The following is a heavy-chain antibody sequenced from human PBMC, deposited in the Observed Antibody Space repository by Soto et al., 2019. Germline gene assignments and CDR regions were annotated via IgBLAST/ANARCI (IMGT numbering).Heavy chain of an antibody. Sequence: QVQLQQWGAGLLKPSETLSLTCAVYGGSFSGYYWSWIRQPPGKGLEWIGEINHSGSTNYNPSLKSRVTISVDTSKNQSSLKLSSVTAADTAVYYCARDGAVGSSSWNFDYWGQGTLVTVSS. CDR1: GGSFSGYY. CDR3: ARDGAVGSSSWNFDY. V-gene: IGHV4-34*01. CDR2: INHSGST. D-gene: IGHD6-13*01. J-gene: IGHJ4*02.